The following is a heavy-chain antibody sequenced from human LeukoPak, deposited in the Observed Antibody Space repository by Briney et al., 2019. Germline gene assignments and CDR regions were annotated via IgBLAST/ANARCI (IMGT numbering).Heavy chain of an antibody. CDR2: IYSDGST. J-gene: IGHJ4*02. CDR3: ARFSSDYNNFDY. Sequence: PGGSLRLSCAASGFTVSTNYMSWVRQAPGKKLEWVSDIYSDGSTFYADSVKGRFTISRDNSKNTLYLQMNSLRAEDTAVYHCARFSSDYNNFDYWGQGTLVTVSS. D-gene: IGHD4-11*01. CDR1: GFTVSTNY. V-gene: IGHV3-53*01.